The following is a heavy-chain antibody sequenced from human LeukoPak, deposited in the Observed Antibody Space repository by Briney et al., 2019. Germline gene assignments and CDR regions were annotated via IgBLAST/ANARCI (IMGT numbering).Heavy chain of an antibody. J-gene: IGHJ4*02. V-gene: IGHV3-30-3*01. CDR2: ISYDGSNK. CDR3: ARDRLGWLQPDY. Sequence: GGSLRLSCAASGFTFSSYAMHWVRQAPGKGLEWVAVISYDGSNKYYADSVMGRFTISRDNSKNTLYLQMNSLRAEDTAVYYCARDRLGWLQPDYWGQGTLATVSS. D-gene: IGHD5-24*01. CDR1: GFTFSSYA.